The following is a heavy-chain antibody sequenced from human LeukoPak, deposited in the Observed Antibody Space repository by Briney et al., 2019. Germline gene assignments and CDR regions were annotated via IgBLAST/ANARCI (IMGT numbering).Heavy chain of an antibody. CDR3: AAVWGAYYYGSGSRNWFDP. CDR2: IYYSGST. V-gene: IGHV4-39*07. CDR1: GGSISSTRYY. Sequence: ASETLSLTCTVSGGSISSTRYYWGWIRQPPGKGLEWIGSIYYSGSTYYNPSLKSRVTISVDTSKNQFSLKLSSVTAADTAVYYCAAVWGAYYYGSGSRNWFDPWGQGTLVTVSS. J-gene: IGHJ5*02. D-gene: IGHD3-10*01.